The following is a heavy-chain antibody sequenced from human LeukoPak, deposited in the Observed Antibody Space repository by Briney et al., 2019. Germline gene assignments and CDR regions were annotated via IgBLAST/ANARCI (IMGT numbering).Heavy chain of an antibody. D-gene: IGHD6-13*01. CDR2: NSGDGSST. CDR3: AKGGYSSSWYNY. V-gene: IGHV3-43*02. J-gene: IGHJ4*02. CDR1: GFTFDDYA. Sequence: GGSLRLSCAASGFTFDDYAMLCVRDASGKGLECVFLNSGDGSSTYYAESVKGTFTISRDNSTNSLYLQMNSMRSEDTALYYCAKGGYSSSWYNYWGQGTLVTVSS.